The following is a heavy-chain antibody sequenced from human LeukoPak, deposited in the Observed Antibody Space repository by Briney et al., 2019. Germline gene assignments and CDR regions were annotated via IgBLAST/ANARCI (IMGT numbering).Heavy chain of an antibody. CDR2: IYYSGST. D-gene: IGHD1-1*01. V-gene: IGHV4-39*07. Sequence: PSETLSLTCTVSGGSISSSSYYWGWIRQPPGKGLEWIGSIYYSGSTYYNSSLKSRVTISVDTSKNQFSLKLSSVTAADTAVYYCARSTRIFHDAFDIWGQGTMVTVSS. CDR3: ARSTRIFHDAFDI. J-gene: IGHJ3*02. CDR1: GGSISSSSYY.